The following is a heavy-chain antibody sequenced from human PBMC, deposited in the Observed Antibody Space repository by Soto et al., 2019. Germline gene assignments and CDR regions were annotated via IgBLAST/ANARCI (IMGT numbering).Heavy chain of an antibody. CDR1: GDTFNFYS. CDR2: INPILSMS. CDR3: ASSYGSGYRAFDS. D-gene: IGHD3-10*01. J-gene: IGHJ4*02. Sequence: QVQLVQSGAEVKKSGCSVRVSCKASGDTFNFYSINWVRQAPGLGLEWMGRINPILSMSNYAQRFQGRVTMTADKSTSTAYMELSSLRSEDTAMYYCASSYGSGYRAFDSWGQGALVTVSS. V-gene: IGHV1-69*02.